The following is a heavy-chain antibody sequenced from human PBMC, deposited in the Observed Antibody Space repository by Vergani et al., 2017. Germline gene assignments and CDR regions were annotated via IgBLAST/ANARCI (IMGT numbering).Heavy chain of an antibody. D-gene: IGHD2-2*01. CDR2: IYYSGST. CDR3: ARVVPAAKRLRAFDI. Sequence: VQLLESGGGLVQPGGSLRLSCAASGFTFSSYAMSWVRQAPGKGLEWIGSIYYSGSTYYNPSRKSRVTISVDTSKNQFSLKLSSVTAADTAVYYCARVVPAAKRLRAFDIWGQGTMVTVSS. J-gene: IGHJ3*02. CDR1: GFTFSSYA. V-gene: IGHV4-59*01.